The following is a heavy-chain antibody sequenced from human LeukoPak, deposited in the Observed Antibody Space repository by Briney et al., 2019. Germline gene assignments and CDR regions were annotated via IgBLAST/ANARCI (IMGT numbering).Heavy chain of an antibody. CDR1: GFTFNSYP. D-gene: IGHD6-13*01. V-gene: IGHV3-30*04. Sequence: GGSLRLSCGASGFTFNSYPMHWVRQAPGKGLQWVAVISNDGRDKHYADSVKGRFTISRDNSKNTLYLQMNSLRTEDTAVYYCARDWNLAAAVYYFDLWGRGTLVTVSS. J-gene: IGHJ4*02. CDR3: ARDWNLAAAVYYFDL. CDR2: ISNDGRDK.